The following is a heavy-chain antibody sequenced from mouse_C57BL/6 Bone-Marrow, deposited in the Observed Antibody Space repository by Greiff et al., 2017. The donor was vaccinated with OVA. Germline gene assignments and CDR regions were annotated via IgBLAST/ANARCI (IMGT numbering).Heavy chain of an antibody. CDR1: GYTFTSYW. J-gene: IGHJ2*01. D-gene: IGHD1-1*01. V-gene: IGHV1-50*01. Sequence: QVHVKQPGAELVKPGASVKLSCKASGYTFTSYWMQWVKQRPGQGLEWIGEIDPSDSYTNYNQKFKGKATLPVDTSSSTAYMQLSSLTSEDSAVYYCARDPVYYYGSSYVGTTFDYWGQGTTLTVSS. CDR2: IDPSDSYT. CDR3: ARDPVYYYGSSYVGTTFDY.